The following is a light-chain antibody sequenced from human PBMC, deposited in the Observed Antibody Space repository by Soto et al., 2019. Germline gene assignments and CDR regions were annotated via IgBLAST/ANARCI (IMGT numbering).Light chain of an antibody. CDR2: EVS. V-gene: IGLV2-8*01. CDR3: SSFAGNNNLV. Sequence: QSALTQPPSASGSPGQSVTISCTGTSSDVGGYDYVSWYQQHPGTAPKLMISEVSKRPSGVPDRFSGSKSGNTASLTVAGLQAEDAADYYCSSFAGNNNLVFGGGTQLTVL. CDR1: SSDVGGYDY. J-gene: IGLJ2*01.